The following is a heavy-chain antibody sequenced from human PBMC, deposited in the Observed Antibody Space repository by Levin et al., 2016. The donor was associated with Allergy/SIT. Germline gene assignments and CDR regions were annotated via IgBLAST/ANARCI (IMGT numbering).Heavy chain of an antibody. Sequence: GESLKISCKGSGYSFTNYWIGWVRQMPGKGLEWMGIIFPSNSDTKYSPSFQGQVTMSADESISTAYLQWSSLKASDTAMYFCARSKTNSGYYFDFWGQGTLVTVSS. CDR3: ARSKTNSGYYFDF. CDR2: IFPSNSDT. D-gene: IGHD3-22*01. CDR1: GYSFTNYW. V-gene: IGHV5-51*01. J-gene: IGHJ4*02.